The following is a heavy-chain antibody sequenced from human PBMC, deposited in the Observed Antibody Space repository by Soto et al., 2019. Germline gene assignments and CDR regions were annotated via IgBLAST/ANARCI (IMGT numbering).Heavy chain of an antibody. D-gene: IGHD4-17*01. CDR1: GFSFSSYC. CDR2: NKSDGSDT. CDR3: GRVPYGDLRG. J-gene: IGHJ4*02. Sequence: EGQLVESGGGLVQPGGCLRLSCAASGFSFSSYCMHWVRQAPGKGLVWVSRNKSDGSDTSYADSGQGRFTIYRDNGKKKLDLNMSPLRDYDTAVYYCGRVPYGDLRGWGPATLLTVYS. V-gene: IGHV3-74*01.